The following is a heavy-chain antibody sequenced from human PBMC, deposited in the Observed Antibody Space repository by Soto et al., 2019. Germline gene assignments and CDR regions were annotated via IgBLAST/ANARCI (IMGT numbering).Heavy chain of an antibody. CDR3: ARDIVVVPAALDY. D-gene: IGHD2-2*01. J-gene: IGHJ4*02. V-gene: IGHV1-3*01. Sequence: QVQLVQSGAEVKKPGASVKVSCKASGYTFTSYAMHWVRQAPGQRLEWMGWINAGNGNTKYSQKFQGRGTITRDTSESTAYMELSSLRSEDTAVYYCARDIVVVPAALDYWGQGTLVTVSA. CDR2: INAGNGNT. CDR1: GYTFTSYA.